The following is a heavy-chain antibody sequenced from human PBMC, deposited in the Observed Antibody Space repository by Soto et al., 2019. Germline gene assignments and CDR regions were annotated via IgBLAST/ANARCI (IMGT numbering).Heavy chain of an antibody. V-gene: IGHV1-18*04. CDR3: ARGPPEGAQWLLPTALGY. J-gene: IGHJ4*02. CDR1: GYTFTSYG. D-gene: IGHD3-22*01. Sequence: GASVKVSCKASGYTFTSYGISWVRQAPGQGLEWMGWISAYNGNTNYAQKLQGRVTMTTDTSTSTAYMELRSLRSDDTAVYYCARGPPEGAQWLLPTALGYWGQGTPVTVSS. CDR2: ISAYNGNT.